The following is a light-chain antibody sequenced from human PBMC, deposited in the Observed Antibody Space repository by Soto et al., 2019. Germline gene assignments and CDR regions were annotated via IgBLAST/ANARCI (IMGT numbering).Light chain of an antibody. Sequence: DIVMTQSPDSLAVSLGERATINCKSSQSVLYSSNNKNYLAWYQQKPGRPPKLLIYWASTRESGVPDRFSGSRSGTDFTLTISSLQAEDVAVYYCQQYSSTPWTFGQGTKVEIK. V-gene: IGKV4-1*01. CDR2: WAS. CDR1: QSVLYSSNNKNY. J-gene: IGKJ1*01. CDR3: QQYSSTPWT.